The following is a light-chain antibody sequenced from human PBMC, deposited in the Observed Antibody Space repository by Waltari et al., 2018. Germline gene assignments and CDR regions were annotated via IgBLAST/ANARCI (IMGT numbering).Light chain of an antibody. CDR1: RGHTTNI. Sequence: QLVLTQSPSASASLGASVKLPCTLSRGHTTNIIAWLQQKPEKGPRYLMKVNSDGSHNKGVEIPDRFSGSSSGAERYLTISSLQSEDEADYYCQTGGHGTWVFGGGTRLTVL. J-gene: IGLJ3*02. CDR3: QTGGHGTWV. CDR2: VNSDGSH. V-gene: IGLV4-69*01.